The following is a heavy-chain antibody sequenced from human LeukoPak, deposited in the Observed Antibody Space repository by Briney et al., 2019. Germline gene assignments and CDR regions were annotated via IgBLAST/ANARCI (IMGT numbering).Heavy chain of an antibody. D-gene: IGHD6-19*01. CDR2: ISYDGSNT. CDR1: GFTFSSCG. V-gene: IGHV3-30*18. J-gene: IGHJ4*02. Sequence: GGSLRLSCAASGFTFSSCGMHWVRQAPGKGLEWVAVISYDGSNTYYADSVKGRFTISRDNSKNTLYLQMNSLRAEDTAVYYCAKVGEAVADFDYWGQGTLITVSS. CDR3: AKVGEAVADFDY.